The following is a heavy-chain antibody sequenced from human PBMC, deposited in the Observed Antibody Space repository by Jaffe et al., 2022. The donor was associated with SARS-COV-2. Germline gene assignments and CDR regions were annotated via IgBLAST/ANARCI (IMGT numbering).Heavy chain of an antibody. J-gene: IGHJ6*02. CDR2: IYYSGST. CDR1: GGSIRSSSYY. CDR3: ARHRRVRGVNHYYYGMDV. V-gene: IGHV4-39*01. D-gene: IGHD3-10*01. Sequence: QLQLQESGPGLVKPSETLSLTCTVSGGSIRSSSYYWGWIRQPPGKGLEWIGSIYYSGSTYYNPSLKSRVTISVDTSKNQFSLKLSSVTAADTAVYYCARHRRVRGVNHYYYGMDVWGQGTTVSVSS.